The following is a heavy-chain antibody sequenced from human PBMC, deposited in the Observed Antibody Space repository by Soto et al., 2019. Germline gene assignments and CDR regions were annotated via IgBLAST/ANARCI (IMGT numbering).Heavy chain of an antibody. J-gene: IGHJ4*02. CDR1: GYTFTGHY. Sequence: ASVKVSCKASGYTFTGHYIHWVRQAPEQVPEWMGEIGPESGATRYAQRFQGRVTMTRDMSITTVYMELNNLSPDDTAVYSCGRGRSGQIVVFYWGQGTPVTVSS. CDR3: GRGRSGQIVVFY. V-gene: IGHV1-2*02. D-gene: IGHD1-26*01. CDR2: IGPESGAT.